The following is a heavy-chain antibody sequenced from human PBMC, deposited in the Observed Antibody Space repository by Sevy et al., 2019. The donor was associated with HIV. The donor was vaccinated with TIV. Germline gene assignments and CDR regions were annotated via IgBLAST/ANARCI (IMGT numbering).Heavy chain of an antibody. V-gene: IGHV3-11*01. Sequence: GGSLRLSCAASGFTFSDYYMSWIRQAPGKGLEWVSYISGSGYTIYYADSVKGRFTISRDNAKNSPYLQMNSLRAEDTAVYYCASQVVAATFDYWGQGTLVTVSS. J-gene: IGHJ4*02. CDR3: ASQVVAATFDY. D-gene: IGHD2-15*01. CDR1: GFTFSDYY. CDR2: ISGSGYTI.